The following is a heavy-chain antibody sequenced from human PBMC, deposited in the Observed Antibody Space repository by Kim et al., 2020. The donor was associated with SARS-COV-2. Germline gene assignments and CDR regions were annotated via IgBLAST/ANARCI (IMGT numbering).Heavy chain of an antibody. CDR3: AREWYYYDSSGYYPLGY. CDR1: GYTFTSYY. D-gene: IGHD3-22*01. Sequence: ASVKVSCKASGYTFTSYYMHWVRQAPGQGLEWMGIINSSGGSTSYAQKFQGRVTMTRDTSTSTVYMELSSLRSEDTAVYYCAREWYYYDSSGYYPLGYWGQGTLVTVSS. V-gene: IGHV1-46*01. J-gene: IGHJ4*02. CDR2: INSSGGST.